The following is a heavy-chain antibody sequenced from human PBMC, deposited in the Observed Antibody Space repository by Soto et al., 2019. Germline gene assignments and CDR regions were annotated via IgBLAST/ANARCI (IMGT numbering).Heavy chain of an antibody. Sequence: ASVKVSCKASGYTFTSDYMHWVRQAPGQGLEWMGIINPSGGSTSYAQKFQERVTITRDMSTSTAYMELSSLRSEDTAVYYCAAGSDYWGQGTLVTVSS. D-gene: IGHD3-10*01. CDR1: GYTFTSDY. V-gene: IGHV1-46*01. CDR2: INPSGGST. J-gene: IGHJ4*02. CDR3: AAGSDY.